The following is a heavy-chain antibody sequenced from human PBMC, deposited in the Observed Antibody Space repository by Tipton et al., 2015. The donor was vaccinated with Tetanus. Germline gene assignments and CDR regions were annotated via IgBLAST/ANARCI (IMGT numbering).Heavy chain of an antibody. J-gene: IGHJ4*02. Sequence: TLSLTCTVSGGSVSSSTYYWVWIRQPPGKGLEWIGTIFYSGSTYYSPSLKSRVTTSIDSSKNQLSLRLTSVTAADTAVYYCARANGPGSYLDYWGQGTLVTVSS. V-gene: IGHV4-39*01. D-gene: IGHD2-8*01. CDR2: IFYSGST. CDR3: ARANGPGSYLDY. CDR1: GGSVSSSTYY.